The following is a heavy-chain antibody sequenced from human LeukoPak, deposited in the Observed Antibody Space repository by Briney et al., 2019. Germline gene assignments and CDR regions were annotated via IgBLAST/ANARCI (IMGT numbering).Heavy chain of an antibody. CDR2: ISGSGAYT. D-gene: IGHD6-13*01. V-gene: IGHV3-23*01. CDR3: ARLAAAGLVPRGLFDY. J-gene: IGHJ4*02. Sequence: GGSLRLSCAASGFTFSSYAMSWVRQAPGKGLEWVSTISGSGAYTYYADSVKGRFTISRDNAKNSLYLQMNSLRAEDTAVYYCARLAAAGLVPRGLFDYWGQGTLVTVSS. CDR1: GFTFSSYA.